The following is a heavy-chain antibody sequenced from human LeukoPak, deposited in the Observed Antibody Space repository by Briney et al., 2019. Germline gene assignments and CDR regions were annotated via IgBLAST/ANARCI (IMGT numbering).Heavy chain of an antibody. CDR2: IIPILGIA. CDR3: AKVVPAALDAFDI. J-gene: IGHJ3*02. Sequence: GASVKVSCKASGGTFSSYTISWVLQAPGQGLEWMGRIIPILGIANYAQKFQGRVTITADKSTSTAYMELSSLRSEDTAVYYCAKVVPAALDAFDIWGQGTMVTVSS. V-gene: IGHV1-69*02. CDR1: GGTFSSYT. D-gene: IGHD2-2*01.